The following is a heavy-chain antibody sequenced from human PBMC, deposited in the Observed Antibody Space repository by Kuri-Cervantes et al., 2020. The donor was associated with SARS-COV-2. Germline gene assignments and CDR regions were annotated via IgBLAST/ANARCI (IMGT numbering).Heavy chain of an antibody. CDR3: AREGITMVRGVTFDY. D-gene: IGHD3-10*01. CDR1: GYTFTGYY. J-gene: IGHJ4*02. Sequence: GGSLRLSCKASGYTFTGYYMHWVRQAPGQGLEWMGWINPNSGGTNYAQKFQGRVTMTRDTSISTAYMELSRLRSDDTAVYYCAREGITMVRGVTFDYWGQGTLVTVSS. V-gene: IGHV1-2*02. CDR2: INPNSGGT.